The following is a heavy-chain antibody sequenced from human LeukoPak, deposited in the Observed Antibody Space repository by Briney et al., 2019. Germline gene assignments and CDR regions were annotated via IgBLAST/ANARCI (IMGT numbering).Heavy chain of an antibody. V-gene: IGHV3-21*01. D-gene: IGHD2-21*01. CDR1: GFTFSSYS. J-gene: IGHJ4*02. CDR3: ARDETYCGADCSLDY. Sequence: GGSLRLSCAASGFTFSSYSMNWVRQAPGKGLEWVSSISSSSTYIYYADSVKGRFTLSRDNAKNSLYLRVNSLRAEDTAVYYCARDETYCGADCSLDYWGQGTLVTVSS. CDR2: ISSSSTYI.